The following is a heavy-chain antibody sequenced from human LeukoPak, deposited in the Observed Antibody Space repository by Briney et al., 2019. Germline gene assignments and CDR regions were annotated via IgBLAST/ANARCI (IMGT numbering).Heavy chain of an antibody. CDR3: ARRYYDILTGYPKEDY. J-gene: IGHJ4*02. CDR2: ISAYNGNT. D-gene: IGHD3-9*01. V-gene: IGHV1-18*01. CDR1: GYTFTSYG. Sequence: ASVKVSCKASGYTFTSYGISWVRQAPGQGLEWVGWISAYNGNTNYAQKLQGRVTMTTDTSTSTAYMELRSLRSDDTAVYYCARRYYDILTGYPKEDYWGQGTLVTVSS.